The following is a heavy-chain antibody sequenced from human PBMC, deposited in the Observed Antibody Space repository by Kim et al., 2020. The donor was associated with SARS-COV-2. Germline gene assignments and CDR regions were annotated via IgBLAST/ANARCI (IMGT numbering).Heavy chain of an antibody. CDR1: VGSLSGYH. CDR2: INHSGAT. Sequence: SETLSLTCAIYVGSLSGYHWTWIRQSPGKGLEWIGEINHSGATNYNPSLRGRVAISVDMSKNQFSLNVKSVTAADTAVYFCARGRAGVVPSPILGLGPYSDYYALDVWGQGTTVSLSS. D-gene: IGHD3-3*01. V-gene: IGHV4-34*01. CDR3: ARGRAGVVPSPILGLGPYSDYYALDV. J-gene: IGHJ6*02.